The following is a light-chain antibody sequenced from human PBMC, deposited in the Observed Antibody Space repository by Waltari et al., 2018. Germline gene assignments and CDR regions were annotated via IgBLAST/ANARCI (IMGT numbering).Light chain of an antibody. V-gene: IGLV2-23*01. CDR3: CSFAGSSTWV. CDR2: EGN. J-gene: IGLJ3*02. CDR1: TRDVWTYNV. Sequence: QSALTQPASVSWSPGQSITLSCTGTTRDVWTYNVLSWYQQHQGKAPKLTIYEGNKRPSGVSNRFSGSTSGQTASLTISGLQAEDEANYDCCSFAGSSTWVFGGGTKLTVL.